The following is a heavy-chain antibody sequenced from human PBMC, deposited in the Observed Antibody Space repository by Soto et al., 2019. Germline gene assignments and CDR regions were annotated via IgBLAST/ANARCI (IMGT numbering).Heavy chain of an antibody. CDR2: IDPSDSNT. Sequence: PGHTLKIPDKCSGYQEPIYWISWVRPITGKGLEWLGRIDPSDSNTNYGPSFQGHVTISADKSISTAYLQWSSLKASDTAMYYGAGTIFAVVPPYYYCMASGGQGSPVTV. D-gene: IGHD3-3*01. CDR3: AGTIFAVVPPYYYCMAS. CDR1: GYQEPIYW. V-gene: IGHV5-10-1*01. J-gene: IGHJ6*02.